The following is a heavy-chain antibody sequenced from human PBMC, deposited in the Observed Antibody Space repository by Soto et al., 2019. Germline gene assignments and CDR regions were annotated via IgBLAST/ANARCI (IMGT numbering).Heavy chain of an antibody. CDR3: AFSSGYSSKPFDY. CDR2: IYYSGST. V-gene: IGHV4-39*01. CDR1: GGSISSSSYF. Sequence: ASETLSLPCTGSGGSISSSSYFWGWIRQPPGKGLEWIGSIYYSGSTHYNPSLKSRVTISVDTSKNQFSLKLSSVTAADTAVYYCAFSSGYSSKPFDYWGQGTLVTVSS. J-gene: IGHJ4*02. D-gene: IGHD5-18*01.